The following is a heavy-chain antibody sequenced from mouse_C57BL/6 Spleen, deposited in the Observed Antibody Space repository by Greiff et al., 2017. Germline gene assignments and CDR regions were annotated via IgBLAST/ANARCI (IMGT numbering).Heavy chain of an antibody. V-gene: IGHV1-61*01. CDR2: IYPSDRET. J-gene: IGHJ2*01. CDR3: ARGGYYGRSYFD. D-gene: IGHD1-1*01. Sequence: QVQLQQPGAELVRPWSSVKLSCKASGYTFTSYWMGWVKQRPGQGLEWIGNIYPSDRETHYNQKFKGKATLTVDKSSSTAYMQRSSLTSEDSAVYYSARGGYYGRSYFDGGQGTTLTVAS. CDR1: GYTFTSYW.